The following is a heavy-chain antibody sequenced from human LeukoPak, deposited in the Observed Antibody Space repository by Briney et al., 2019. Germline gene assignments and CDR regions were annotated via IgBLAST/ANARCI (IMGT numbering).Heavy chain of an antibody. Sequence: GGSLRLSCAASGFTFSTFAMIWVRQPPGKGLEWVSSIFPSGGEIHYADSVKGRFTISRDNSKNTLYLQMNSLRAEDTAVYYCARITYYYGSGSYSFDYWGQGTLVTVSS. CDR2: IFPSGGEI. CDR3: ARITYYYGSGSYSFDY. V-gene: IGHV3-23*01. J-gene: IGHJ4*02. D-gene: IGHD3-10*01. CDR1: GFTFSTFA.